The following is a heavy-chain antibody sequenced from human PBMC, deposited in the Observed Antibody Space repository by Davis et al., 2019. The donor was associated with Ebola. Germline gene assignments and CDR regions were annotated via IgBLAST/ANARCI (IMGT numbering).Heavy chain of an antibody. CDR3: ARGLAGSPYRNWYFDL. J-gene: IGHJ2*01. CDR1: GWTFSSYA. Sequence: AASVQVSCKASGWTFSSYAISWVRHLPGQGLEWMGGIIPIFGTANYAQKFQGRVTITADKSTSTAYMELSSLRSEDTAVYYRARGLAGSPYRNWYFDLWGRGTLVTVSS. V-gene: IGHV1-69*06. D-gene: IGHD3-3*02. CDR2: IIPIFGTA.